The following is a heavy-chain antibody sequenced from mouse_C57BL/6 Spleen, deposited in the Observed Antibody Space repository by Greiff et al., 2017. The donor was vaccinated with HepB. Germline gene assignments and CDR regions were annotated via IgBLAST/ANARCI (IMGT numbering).Heavy chain of an antibody. J-gene: IGHJ3*01. CDR2: IYPGSGST. D-gene: IGHD1-1*01. V-gene: IGHV1-55*01. CDR3: ASDYDGSSPFAY. Sequence: QVQLQQPGAELVKPGASVKMSCKASGYTFTSYWMTWVKQRPGQGLEWIGDIYPGSGSTNYNEKFKSKATLSVDTSSSTAYMQLSSLTSEDSAVYYCASDYDGSSPFAYWGQGTLVTVSA. CDR1: GYTFTSYW.